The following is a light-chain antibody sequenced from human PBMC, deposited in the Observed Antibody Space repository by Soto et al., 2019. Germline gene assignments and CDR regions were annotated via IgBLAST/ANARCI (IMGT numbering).Light chain of an antibody. CDR3: HQYGSSPST. Sequence: TQFPATPSASPGGGATLSRRASQSVSSYLAWYQQKPGQAPRLLIYGASYRATGIPDRFSGSGSGTDFTLTISRLEPEDFAVYYCHQYGSSPSTFGQGTKVDIK. J-gene: IGKJ1*01. CDR2: GAS. CDR1: QSVSSY. V-gene: IGKV3-20*01.